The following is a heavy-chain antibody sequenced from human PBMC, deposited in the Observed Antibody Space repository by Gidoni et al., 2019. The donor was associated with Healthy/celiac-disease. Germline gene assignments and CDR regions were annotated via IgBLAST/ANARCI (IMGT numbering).Heavy chain of an antibody. V-gene: IGHV1-2*04. CDR2: INPNSGGT. CDR3: ARGPVSSGWQDFDY. D-gene: IGHD6-19*01. CDR1: GYTFTGYY. J-gene: IGHJ4*02. Sequence: QVQLVQSGAEVKTPGASVKVSCKASGYTFTGYYMHWVRQAPGQGREWMGWINPNSGGTNYAQKFQGWVTMTRDTSISTAYMELSRLRSDDTAVYYCARGPVSSGWQDFDYWGQGTLVTVSS.